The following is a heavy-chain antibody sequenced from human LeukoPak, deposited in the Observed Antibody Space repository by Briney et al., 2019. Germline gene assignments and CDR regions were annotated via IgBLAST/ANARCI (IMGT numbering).Heavy chain of an antibody. J-gene: IGHJ4*02. V-gene: IGHV4-39*01. CDR3: ASLQGPHYYLDY. Sequence: SETLSLTCTVSGGSISSNNYFWGWIRQPPGKGLEWIGSIYDSGSTYYNPSLKSRVTISVDTSKNQFSLKLNSVTAADTAMYYCASLQGPHYYLDYWGQGTLVTVSS. CDR2: IYDSGST. CDR1: GGSISSNNYF.